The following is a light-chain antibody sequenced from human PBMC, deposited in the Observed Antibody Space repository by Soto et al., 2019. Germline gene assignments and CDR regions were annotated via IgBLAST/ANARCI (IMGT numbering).Light chain of an antibody. CDR1: NSNIGAGYD. Sequence: QSVLTQPPSVSGATGQRVTISGTGSNSNIGAGYDVNWYQQLPGLVPKLLIYGSTRRPSGVPERFSGSKSDTSASLAITGLQSEDEAHYYCHSYDSSLTVVLFCGGTKLTVL. V-gene: IGLV1-40*01. CDR2: GST. CDR3: HSYDSSLTVVL. J-gene: IGLJ2*01.